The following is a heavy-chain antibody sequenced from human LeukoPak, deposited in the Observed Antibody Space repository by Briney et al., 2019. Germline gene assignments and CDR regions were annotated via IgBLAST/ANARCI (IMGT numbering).Heavy chain of an antibody. CDR2: INNDGSST. Sequence: GGSLRLSCAASGFTFSSYAMHWVRQVPGKGLVWVSHINNDGSSTTYADSVKGRFTISRDNAKNTLYLQMNSLRAEDTAVYYCARERSGWLFDYWGQGTLVTVSS. CDR1: GFTFSSYA. V-gene: IGHV3-74*01. CDR3: ARERSGWLFDY. J-gene: IGHJ4*02. D-gene: IGHD6-19*01.